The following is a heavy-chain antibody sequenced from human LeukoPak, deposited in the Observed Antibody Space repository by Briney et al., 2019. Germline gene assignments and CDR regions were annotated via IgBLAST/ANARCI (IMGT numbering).Heavy chain of an antibody. V-gene: IGHV5-51*01. CDR2: IYPADSDI. D-gene: IGHD2-15*01. CDR3: ARQEYCSVASCYTWFDP. CDR1: GYSINNYW. J-gene: IGHJ5*02. Sequence: GESLKISCKGSGYSINNYWIAWVRQMPGKGLEWMGIIYPADSDIRCSPSFQGQVTISADKSISTAYLQWNSLKASDTAMYYCARQEYCSVASCYTWFDPWGQGTLVTVSS.